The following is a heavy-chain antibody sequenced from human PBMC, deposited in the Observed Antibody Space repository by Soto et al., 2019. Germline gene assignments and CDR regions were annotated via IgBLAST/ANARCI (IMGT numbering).Heavy chain of an antibody. CDR2: INAGNGNT. CDR3: ARYSGRYYGAFDI. J-gene: IGHJ3*02. D-gene: IGHD1-26*01. CDR1: GYTFTSYA. Sequence: ASVKVSCKASGYTFTSYAMHWVRQAPGQRLEWMGWINAGNGNTKYSQKFQGRVTITRDTSASTAYMELSSLRSEDTAVYYCARYSGRYYGAFDIWGQGTMVTVSS. V-gene: IGHV1-3*01.